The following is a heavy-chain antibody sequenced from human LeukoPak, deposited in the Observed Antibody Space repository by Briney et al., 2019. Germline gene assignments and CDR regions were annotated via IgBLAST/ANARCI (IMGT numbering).Heavy chain of an antibody. J-gene: IGHJ4*02. D-gene: IGHD3-22*01. CDR2: INPNSGGT. CDR1: GYTFTGYY. V-gene: IGHV1-2*02. Sequence: GASVKVSCKASGYTFTGYYMHWVRQAPGQGLEWVGWINPNSGGTNYAQKFQGRVTMTRDTSISTAYMELSRLRSDDTAVYYCARSLTYYYDSSGYYSQTPFDYWGQGTLVTVSS. CDR3: ARSLTYYYDSSGYYSQTPFDY.